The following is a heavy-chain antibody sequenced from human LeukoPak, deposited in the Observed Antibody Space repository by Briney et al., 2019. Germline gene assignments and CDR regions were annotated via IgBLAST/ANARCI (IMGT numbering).Heavy chain of an antibody. CDR1: GFTFSSCA. V-gene: IGHV3-23*01. Sequence: PGASLRLSCAASGFTFSSCAMSWVRQAPGKGLEWVSAISDSGGSTYHADSVKGRFTISRDNAKNSLYLQMNSLRAEDTALYYCAKDRGSGSYYTVLRAYYFDYWGQGTLVTVSS. CDR2: ISDSGGST. D-gene: IGHD3-10*01. J-gene: IGHJ4*02. CDR3: AKDRGSGSYYTVLRAYYFDY.